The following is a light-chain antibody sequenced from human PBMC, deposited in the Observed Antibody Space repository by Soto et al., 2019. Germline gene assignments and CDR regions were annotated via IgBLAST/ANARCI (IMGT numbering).Light chain of an antibody. J-gene: IGLJ1*01. CDR3: SSYTSSLPV. CDR2: DVS. V-gene: IGLV2-14*01. Sequence: QSALTQPASVSGSPGQSITISCTGTSSDVGGYNYVSWYQQHPGKAPKLMIYDVSNRPSGVSNRFSGSKSGNTASLTISGLQAEDEAAYSCSSYTSSLPVVGPGTKVPV. CDR1: SSDVGGYNY.